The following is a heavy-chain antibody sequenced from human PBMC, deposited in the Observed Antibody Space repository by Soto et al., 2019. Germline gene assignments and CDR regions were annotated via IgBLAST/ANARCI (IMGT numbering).Heavy chain of an antibody. Sequence: QLQLQESGPGLVKPSETLSLTCTVSGGSISRNNHYWGRIRQSPGQGLEWIGSIPFSGSTNYNPSLKRRVRISMAASMNQFSLRMSSVTAADTAVFYCARLGSSGWYQISYFDSWGQGLLVTVSS. CDR1: GGSISRNNHY. CDR3: ARLGSSGWYQISYFDS. D-gene: IGHD6-19*01. V-gene: IGHV4-39*01. J-gene: IGHJ4*02. CDR2: IPFSGST.